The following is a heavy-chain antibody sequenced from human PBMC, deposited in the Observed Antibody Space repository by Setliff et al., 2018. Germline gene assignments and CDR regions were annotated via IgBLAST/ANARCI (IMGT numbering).Heavy chain of an antibody. D-gene: IGHD3-22*01. Sequence: ASVKVSCKASGSRFTDYNLHWVRQAPGQGLDWMGWINPNSGDTHSAQKFQGRVTMTRDTSISTAYMDLSRLRSDDTAVYYCARYWGAYYYDWKFDPWGQGTLVTVSS. J-gene: IGHJ5*02. CDR2: INPNSGDT. V-gene: IGHV1-2*02. CDR1: GSRFTDYN. CDR3: ARYWGAYYYDWKFDP.